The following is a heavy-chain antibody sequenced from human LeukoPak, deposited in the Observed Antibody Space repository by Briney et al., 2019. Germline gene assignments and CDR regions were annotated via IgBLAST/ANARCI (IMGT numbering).Heavy chain of an antibody. D-gene: IGHD2-21*01. CDR2: IRYDGSNK. J-gene: IGHJ4*02. CDR1: GFNFRAYW. Sequence: GGSLRLSCTTSGFNFRAYWMGWVRQAPGKGLEWVAFIRYDGSNKYYADSVKGRFTISRDNSKNTLYLQMNSLRAEDTAVYYCAKIIPSAVGPPNYWGQGTLVTVSS. V-gene: IGHV3-30*02. CDR3: AKIIPSAVGPPNY.